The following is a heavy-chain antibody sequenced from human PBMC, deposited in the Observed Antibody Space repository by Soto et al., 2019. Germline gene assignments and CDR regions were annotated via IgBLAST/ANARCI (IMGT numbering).Heavy chain of an antibody. CDR2: ISGSGGST. J-gene: IGHJ4*02. D-gene: IGHD3-3*01. CDR1: GFTFSSYA. V-gene: IGHV3-23*01. Sequence: EVQLLESGGGLVQPGGSLRLSCAASGFTFSSYAMSWVRQAPGKGLEWVSAISGSGGSTYYADSVKGRFTISRDNSKNTLYLQMHSLRAEDTAVYYCAKAPGINYDFWSGYYNYFDYWGQGTLVTVSS. CDR3: AKAPGINYDFWSGYYNYFDY.